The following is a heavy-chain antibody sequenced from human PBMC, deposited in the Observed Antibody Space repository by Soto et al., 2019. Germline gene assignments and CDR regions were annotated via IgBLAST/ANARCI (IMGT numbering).Heavy chain of an antibody. CDR3: ARRFSGTGRYFDY. J-gene: IGHJ4*02. CDR2: INQSGST. Sequence: QVQLQQWGAGLLKPSETLSLSCAVYGASFSGYYWNWIRQPPGKGLEWIGKINQSGSTNYSPSLKTRVTISVDTSKKQFSLRVSSVTAADTAVYYCARRFSGTGRYFDYWGQGTLVTVSS. V-gene: IGHV4-34*02. D-gene: IGHD1-1*01. CDR1: GASFSGYY.